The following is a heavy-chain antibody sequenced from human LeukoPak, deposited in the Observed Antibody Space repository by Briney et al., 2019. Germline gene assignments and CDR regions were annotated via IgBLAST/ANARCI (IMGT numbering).Heavy chain of an antibody. Sequence: QPGWSLRLSCAASGFTFSSYEMNWVRQAPGKGLEWVSYISSSGSNIYYADSVKGRFTISRDNAKNSLYLQMNSLRAEDTAVYYCARGWISDSFDYWGQGTLVTVSS. V-gene: IGHV3-48*03. D-gene: IGHD5-12*01. J-gene: IGHJ4*02. CDR2: ISSSGSNI. CDR1: GFTFSSYE. CDR3: ARGWISDSFDY.